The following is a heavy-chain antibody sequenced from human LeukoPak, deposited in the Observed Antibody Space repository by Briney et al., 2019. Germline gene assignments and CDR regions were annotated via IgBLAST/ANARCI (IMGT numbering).Heavy chain of an antibody. J-gene: IGHJ4*02. CDR3: AKDIMGTYGSGSYYNPYYFDY. Sequence: GGSLRLSCAASGFAFSSYWMSWVREAPGKGLEWVAIIKQDGSEKHYVDSVKGRFTISRDNGKNSLYLQMNSLRAEDMALYYCAKDIMGTYGSGSYYNPYYFDYWGQGTLVTVSS. V-gene: IGHV3-7*03. CDR2: IKQDGSEK. CDR1: GFAFSSYW. D-gene: IGHD3-10*01.